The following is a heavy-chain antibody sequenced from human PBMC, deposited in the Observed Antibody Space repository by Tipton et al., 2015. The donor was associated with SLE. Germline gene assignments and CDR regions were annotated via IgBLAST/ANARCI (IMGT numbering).Heavy chain of an antibody. CDR1: GGSFSAYY. D-gene: IGHD4/OR15-4a*01. CDR3: ARGGRRVLTTPSDAFDI. V-gene: IGHV4-34*01. CDR2: INHSGGT. Sequence: TLSLTCAVYGGSFSAYYWSWIRQPPGKGLEWIGEINHSGGTNYNPSLKSRVTISVDTSKNQFSLKLSSVTAADTTVYYCARGGRRVLTTPSDAFDIWGQGTMVTVSA. J-gene: IGHJ3*02.